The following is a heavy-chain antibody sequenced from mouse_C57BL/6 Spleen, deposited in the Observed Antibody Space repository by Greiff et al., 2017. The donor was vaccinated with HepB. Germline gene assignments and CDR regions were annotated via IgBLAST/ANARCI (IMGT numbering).Heavy chain of an antibody. Sequence: EVQLQQSGPELVKPGASVKISCKASGYTFTDYYMNWVKQSHGKSLEWIGDINPNNGGTSYNQKFKGNATLTVDKSSSTAYMELRSLTSEDSAVYYCAREGGQLRLQAMDYWGQGTSVTVSS. D-gene: IGHD3-2*02. CDR3: AREGGQLRLQAMDY. CDR2: INPNNGGT. J-gene: IGHJ4*01. V-gene: IGHV1-26*01. CDR1: GYTFTDYY.